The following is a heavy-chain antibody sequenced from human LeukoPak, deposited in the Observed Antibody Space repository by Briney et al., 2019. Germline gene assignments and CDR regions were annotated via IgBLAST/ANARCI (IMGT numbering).Heavy chain of an antibody. CDR2: ISWSSNTI. CDR3: ARAELSGSYWHYFDY. CDR1: GFTFSSYW. Sequence: PGGSLRLSCAASGFTFSSYWMHWVRQAPGKGLEWVSYISWSSNTIYYADSLKGRFTISRDNAKNALYLQMNSLRDEDTAVYYCARAELSGSYWHYFDYWGQGTLVTVSS. V-gene: IGHV3-48*02. J-gene: IGHJ4*02. D-gene: IGHD1-26*01.